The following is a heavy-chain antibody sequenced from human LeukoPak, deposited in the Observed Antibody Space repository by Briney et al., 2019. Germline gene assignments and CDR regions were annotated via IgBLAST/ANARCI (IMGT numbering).Heavy chain of an antibody. CDR3: ARDGGRVAGANFDY. J-gene: IGHJ4*02. CDR1: GGSISSYY. V-gene: IGHV4-59*01. D-gene: IGHD6-19*01. CDR2: IYYTRTT. Sequence: NASETLSLTCTVSGGSISSYYWSWIRQPPGKGREGIGYIYYTRTTNYTPSLKSRVTISVDTSKNQFSLKLSSVTAADTAVYYCARDGGRVAGANFDYWGQGTLVTVSS.